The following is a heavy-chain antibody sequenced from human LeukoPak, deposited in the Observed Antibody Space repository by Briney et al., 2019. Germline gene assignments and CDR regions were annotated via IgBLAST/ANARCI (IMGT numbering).Heavy chain of an antibody. Sequence: ASVKVSCKASGYTFTGYHIHWVRQAPGQGLEWMGRINPYSGDTNFAQKFQGRVTMTRDTSITTAYMDLSSLTPDDTAVYFCARDQGSLTRSWYTGYWGQGTRVTVSS. J-gene: IGHJ4*02. CDR1: GYTFTGYH. D-gene: IGHD6-13*01. V-gene: IGHV1-2*06. CDR2: INPYSGDT. CDR3: ARDQGSLTRSWYTGY.